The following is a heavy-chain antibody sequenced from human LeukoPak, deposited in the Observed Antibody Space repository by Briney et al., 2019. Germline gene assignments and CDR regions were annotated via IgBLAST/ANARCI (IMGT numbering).Heavy chain of an antibody. Sequence: GGPLRLSCAASGFTFSCYAMSWVRQAPGKGLEWVSSISSISYIYYADSVKGRFTISRDAAKNSLYLQMNSLRAEDTAVYYCARDQYGDYALDYWGQGTLVTVSS. CDR2: ISSISYI. J-gene: IGHJ4*02. CDR1: GFTFSCYA. V-gene: IGHV3-21*01. CDR3: ARDQYGDYALDY. D-gene: IGHD4-17*01.